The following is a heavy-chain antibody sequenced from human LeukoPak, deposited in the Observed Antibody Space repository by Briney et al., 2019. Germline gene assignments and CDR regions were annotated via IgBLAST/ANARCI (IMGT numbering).Heavy chain of an antibody. V-gene: IGHV1-24*01. J-gene: IGHJ3*02. CDR2: FDPEDGET. CDR3: ARDLRLFWSAYYTGSDAFDI. Sequence: ASVKVSCKVSGYTLTELSMHWVRQAPGKGLEWMGGFDPEDGETIYAQKFQGRVTITTDESTSTAYMELSSLKSEDTAVYYCARDLRLFWSAYYTGSDAFDIWGQGTMVTVSS. D-gene: IGHD3-3*01. CDR1: GYTLTELS.